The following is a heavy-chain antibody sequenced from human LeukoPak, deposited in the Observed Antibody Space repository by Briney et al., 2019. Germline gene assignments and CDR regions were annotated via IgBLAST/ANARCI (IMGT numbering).Heavy chain of an antibody. CDR3: ARGVDGGNSDWFGP. D-gene: IGHD2-21*02. J-gene: IGHJ5*02. Sequence: SVKVSCKASGGTFSSYAISWVRQAPGQGLEWMGRIIPILGIANYAQKFQGRVTITADKSTSTAYMELSSPRSEDTAVYYCARGVDGGNSDWFGPWGQGTLVTVSS. CDR1: GGTFSSYA. CDR2: IIPILGIA. V-gene: IGHV1-69*04.